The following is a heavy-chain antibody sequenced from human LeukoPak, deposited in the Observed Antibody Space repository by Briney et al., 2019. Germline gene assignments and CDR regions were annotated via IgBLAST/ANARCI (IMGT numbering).Heavy chain of an antibody. CDR2: IYYSGST. Sequence: SETLSLTCTVSGGSVSSGSYYWSWIRQPPGKGLEWIGYIYYSGSTNYNPSLKSRVTISVDTSKNQFSLKLSSVTAADTAVYYCARDAYGDHGFDYWGQGTLVTVSS. CDR1: GGSVSSGSYY. CDR3: ARDAYGDHGFDY. V-gene: IGHV4-61*01. D-gene: IGHD4-17*01. J-gene: IGHJ4*02.